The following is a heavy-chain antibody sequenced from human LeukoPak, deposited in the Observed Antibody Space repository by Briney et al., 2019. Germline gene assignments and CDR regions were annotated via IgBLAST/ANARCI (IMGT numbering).Heavy chain of an antibody. CDR2: IYYSGST. Sequence: PSETLSLTCTVSGGSISSYYWSWIRQPPGKGLEWIGYIYYSGSTNYNPSLKSRVTISVDTSKNQFSLKLSSVTAADTAVYYCAGTCSSGWNPFDYWGQGTLVTVSS. CDR1: GGSISSYY. CDR3: AGTCSSGWNPFDY. D-gene: IGHD6-19*01. V-gene: IGHV4-59*08. J-gene: IGHJ4*02.